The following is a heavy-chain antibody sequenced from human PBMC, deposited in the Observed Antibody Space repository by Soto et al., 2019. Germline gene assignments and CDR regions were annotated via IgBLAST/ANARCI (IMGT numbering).Heavy chain of an antibody. CDR2: IIPMFGSA. CDR1: GSTFSSYA. D-gene: IGHD2-2*01. J-gene: IGHJ6*02. V-gene: IGHV1-69*13. CDR3: ARGTRDCSTTSCYSPQGYYRHDMDV. Sequence: PVKVSFKASGSTFSSYAISWVRQAPGQGLEWMGGIIPMFGSATYGQKFRGRVTITADESTSTAYMDLSSLRSEDSALYYCARGTRDCSTTSCYSPQGYYRHDMDVWGPGTTVTVSS.